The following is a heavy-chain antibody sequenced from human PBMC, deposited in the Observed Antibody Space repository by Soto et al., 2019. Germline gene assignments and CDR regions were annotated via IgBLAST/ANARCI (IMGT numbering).Heavy chain of an antibody. D-gene: IGHD3-3*01. CDR1: GFTFSSYG. V-gene: IGHV3-30*18. CDR2: ISYDGSNK. Sequence: ESGGGVVQPGRSLRLSCAASGFTFSSYGMHWVRQAPGKGLEWVAVISYDGSNKYYADSVKGRFTISRDNSKNTLYLQMNSLRAEDTAVYYCAKDAHYDFWSGYYTRRDYYYGMDVWGQGTTVTVSS. CDR3: AKDAHYDFWSGYYTRRDYYYGMDV. J-gene: IGHJ6*02.